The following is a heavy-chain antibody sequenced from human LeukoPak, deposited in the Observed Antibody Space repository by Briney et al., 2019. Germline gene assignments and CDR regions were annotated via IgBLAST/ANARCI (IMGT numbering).Heavy chain of an antibody. J-gene: IGHJ5*02. CDR2: IYHSGTT. Sequence: SETLSLTCSVSGYSISSGYYWGWIRQPPGKGLEWIGTIYHSGTTFYNPSLQSRVTLSLDTSKNQFSLKLSSVTAADTSVYYCAREVRSAWASFDPWGQGTLVTVSS. CDR3: AREVRSAWASFDP. D-gene: IGHD1-26*01. CDR1: GYSISSGYY. V-gene: IGHV4-38-2*02.